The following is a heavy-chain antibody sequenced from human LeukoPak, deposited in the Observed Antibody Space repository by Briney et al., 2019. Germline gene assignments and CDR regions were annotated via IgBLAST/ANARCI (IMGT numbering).Heavy chain of an antibody. J-gene: IGHJ4*02. Sequence: PSETLSLTCTVSGGSITSYYWSWIRQPPGKGLEWIGYIYSSGSTTYNPSLRSRVTISVDTSKNQFSLRLTSVTAADTAVYYCARRAVAENYFDYWGQRTLVTDSS. CDR3: ARRAVAENYFDY. V-gene: IGHV4-59*08. CDR2: IYSSGST. CDR1: GGSITSYY. D-gene: IGHD6-19*01.